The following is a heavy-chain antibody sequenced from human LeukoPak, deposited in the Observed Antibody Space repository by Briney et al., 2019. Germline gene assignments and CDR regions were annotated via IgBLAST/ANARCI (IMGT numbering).Heavy chain of an antibody. J-gene: IGHJ4*02. CDR2: ISAYNGNT. V-gene: IGHV1-18*01. D-gene: IGHD3-16*01. Sequence: ASVKVSCKASGYTFTSYSISWVRQAPGQGLEWMGWISAYNGNTDYAQSLQGRVTMTIDTSTSTVYMELRSLRSDDTAVYYCARDVGGSYDLDYWGQGTLVTVSS. CDR1: GYTFTSYS. CDR3: ARDVGGSYDLDY.